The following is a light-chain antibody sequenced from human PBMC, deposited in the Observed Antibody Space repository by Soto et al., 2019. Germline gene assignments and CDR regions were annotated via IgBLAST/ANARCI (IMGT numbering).Light chain of an antibody. Sequence: DIQMTQSPSSLSASVGDRVTITCQASQDISNYLNWYQQKPGKAPKLLIYDASNLETGVPSRFSGSRSGTDFTSTISSLQPEDIATYYCQQYDNLPLTFGGGTKVEIK. V-gene: IGKV1-33*01. CDR2: DAS. CDR3: QQYDNLPLT. CDR1: QDISNY. J-gene: IGKJ4*01.